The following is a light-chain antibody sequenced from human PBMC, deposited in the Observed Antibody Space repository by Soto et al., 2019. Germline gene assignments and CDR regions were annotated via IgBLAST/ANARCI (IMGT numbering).Light chain of an antibody. CDR1: QAIGSW. V-gene: IGKV1-12*01. Sequence: DIQMTQSPSSVSASVGDRVTITCRASQAIGSWLARYQQKPGKAPKLLIYSASILETGVPSRFWGSTSGTEFTLTISSLEPEDFAVYYCQQRSNWPTFGQGTRLEI. J-gene: IGKJ5*01. CDR3: QQRSNWPT. CDR2: SAS.